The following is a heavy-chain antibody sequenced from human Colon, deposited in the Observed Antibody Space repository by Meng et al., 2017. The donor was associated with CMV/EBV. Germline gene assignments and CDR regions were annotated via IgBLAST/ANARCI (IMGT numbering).Heavy chain of an antibody. J-gene: IGHJ4*02. Sequence: GGSLRLSCAASGFTVSSKFMSWVRQAPGQGLEWVSVVYSSGSTYYADSVKGRFTISRDNSKNTLYLQMNSLRAEDTAVYYCVRSMVFGVTAPDYWGQGTLVTVSS. V-gene: IGHV3-53*01. D-gene: IGHD3-3*01. CDR2: VYSSGST. CDR1: GFTVSSKF. CDR3: VRSMVFGVTAPDY.